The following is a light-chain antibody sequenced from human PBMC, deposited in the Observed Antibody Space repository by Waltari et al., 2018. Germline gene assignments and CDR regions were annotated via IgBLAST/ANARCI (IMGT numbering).Light chain of an antibody. Sequence: DIVMTQSPDSLAVSLGERATINCKSSQSVLYSSNSRNYLAWFQQKPGQPPKLVIYWASTRESGVPDRFSGSGSGTDFTLTISSLQAEDVAIYYCQQYYSIPYTFGPGTKLEIK. V-gene: IGKV4-1*01. CDR1: QSVLYSSNSRNY. CDR2: WAS. CDR3: QQYYSIPYT. J-gene: IGKJ2*01.